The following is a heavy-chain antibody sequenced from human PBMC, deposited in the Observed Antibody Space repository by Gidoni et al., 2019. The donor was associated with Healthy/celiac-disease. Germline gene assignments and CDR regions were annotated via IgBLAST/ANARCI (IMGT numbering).Heavy chain of an antibody. CDR2: IYSGGRT. J-gene: IGHJ4*02. CDR1: GLNVSSNY. Sequence: EVQLVESGGGLVQPGGSLGLSCAASGLNVSSNYMSWVRQAPGKGPQCVSVIYSGGRTYYAESVKGTFTISRDNSKNTLYLQMNILRAEDTALYYCARDGGLSVSPLGYWGQGTQVTVSS. CDR3: ARDGGLSVSPLGY. D-gene: IGHD3-16*01. V-gene: IGHV3-66*01.